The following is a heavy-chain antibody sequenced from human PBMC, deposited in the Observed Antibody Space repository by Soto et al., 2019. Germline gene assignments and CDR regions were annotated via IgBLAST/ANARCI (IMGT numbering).Heavy chain of an antibody. CDR1: GFTFSSYA. V-gene: IGHV3-23*01. Sequence: GESLKISCAASGFTFSSYAMSWVRQAPGKGLEWVSAISGSGGSTYYADSVKGRFTISRDNSKNTLYLQMNSLRAEDTAVYYCAKDPCSGGSCYQPYYFDYWGQGTLVTVSS. J-gene: IGHJ4*02. D-gene: IGHD2-15*01. CDR3: AKDPCSGGSCYQPYYFDY. CDR2: ISGSGGST.